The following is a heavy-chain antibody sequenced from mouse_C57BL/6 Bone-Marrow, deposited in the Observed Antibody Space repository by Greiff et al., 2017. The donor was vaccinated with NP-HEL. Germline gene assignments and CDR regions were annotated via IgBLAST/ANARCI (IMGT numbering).Heavy chain of an antibody. CDR1: GYSFTDYN. D-gene: IGHD1-1*01. CDR3: AIYYYGSSCWDAMDY. J-gene: IGHJ4*01. CDR2: INPNYGTT. V-gene: IGHV1-39*01. Sequence: VQLQQSGPELVKPGASVKISCKASGYSFTDYNMNWVKQSNGKSLEWIGVINPNYGTTSYNQKFKGKATLTVDRSSSTAYMQLNSLTSEDSAVYYCAIYYYGSSCWDAMDYWGQGTSVTVSS.